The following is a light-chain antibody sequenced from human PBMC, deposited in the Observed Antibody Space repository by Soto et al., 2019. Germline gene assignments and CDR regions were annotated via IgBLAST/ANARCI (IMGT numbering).Light chain of an antibody. CDR3: SSYTSSSTLWV. CDR2: DVS. Sequence: SALTQPASVSGSPGQSITISCTGTSSDVGGYNYVSWYQQHPGKAPELMIYDVSNRPSGVSNRFSGSKSGNTASLTISGLQAEDEADYYCSSYTSSSTLWVFGGGTKVTVL. J-gene: IGLJ3*02. V-gene: IGLV2-14*01. CDR1: SSDVGGYNY.